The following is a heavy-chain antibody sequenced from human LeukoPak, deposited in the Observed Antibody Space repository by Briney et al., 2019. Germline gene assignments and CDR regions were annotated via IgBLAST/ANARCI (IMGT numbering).Heavy chain of an antibody. CDR1: GGSISSYY. J-gene: IGHJ6*03. CDR3: ARLAADDFWSGYSEPYYYYYMDV. D-gene: IGHD3-3*01. V-gene: IGHV4-4*09. CDR2: IYTSGST. Sequence: SETLSLTCTVSGGSISSYYWSWIRQPPGKGLEWIGYIYTSGSTNYNPSLKSRGTISVDTSKNQFSLKLSSVTAADTAVYYCARLAADDFWSGYSEPYYYYYMDVWGKGTTVTVSS.